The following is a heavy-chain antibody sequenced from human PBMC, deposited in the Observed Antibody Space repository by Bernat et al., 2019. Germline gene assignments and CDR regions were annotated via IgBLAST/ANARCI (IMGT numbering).Heavy chain of an antibody. CDR1: GFTFSSYW. V-gene: IGHV3-7*03. CDR3: ASAPEWLYYYGMDV. D-gene: IGHD3-3*01. CDR2: IKQDGSEK. Sequence: EVQLVESGGGLVQPGGSLRLSCAASGFTFSSYWMSWVRQGPGKGLEWVANIKQDGSEKYYVDSVKGRFTISRDNAKNSLYLQMNSLRAEDTAVYYCASAPEWLYYYGMDVWGQGTTVTVSS. J-gene: IGHJ6*02.